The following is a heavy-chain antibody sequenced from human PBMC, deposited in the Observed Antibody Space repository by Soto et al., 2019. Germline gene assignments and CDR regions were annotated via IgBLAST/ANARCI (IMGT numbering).Heavy chain of an antibody. CDR3: VSVIYDICGYLDAFDI. J-gene: IGHJ3*02. Sequence: EVQLVESGGGLVKPGGSLRLSCAASGFTFSSYSMNWVRQAPGKGLEWVSSISSSSSYIYYVDSVKGRFTISRDNAKNSLYLYMSSLRAEDTAVYYCVSVIYDICGYLDAFDIWGQGTMVTVSS. CDR2: ISSSSSYI. CDR1: GFTFSSYS. D-gene: IGHD3-22*01. V-gene: IGHV3-21*01.